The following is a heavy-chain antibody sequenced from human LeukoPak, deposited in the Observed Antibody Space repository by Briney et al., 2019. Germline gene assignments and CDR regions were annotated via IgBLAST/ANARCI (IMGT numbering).Heavy chain of an antibody. J-gene: IGHJ4*02. CDR1: GGSFSGYY. CDR2: INHSGST. D-gene: IGHD4-17*01. CDR3: ARALYGDYLYFDY. Sequence: SETLSLTCAVYGGSFSGYYWSWIRQPPGKGLEWIGEINHSGSTNCNPSLKSRVTISLDTSKNQFSLKLSSVTAADTAVYYCARALYGDYLYFDYWGQGTLVTVSS. V-gene: IGHV4-34*01.